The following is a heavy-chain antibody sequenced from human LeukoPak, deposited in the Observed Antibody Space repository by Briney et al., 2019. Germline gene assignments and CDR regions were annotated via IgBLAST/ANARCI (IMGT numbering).Heavy chain of an antibody. D-gene: IGHD5-24*01. V-gene: IGHV3-30*03. J-gene: IGHJ4*02. CDR1: GFTFSSYS. CDR3: ARARVEMATSLDY. CDR2: ISYDGSNK. Sequence: GGSLRLSCAASGFTFSSYSMNWVRQAPGKGLEWVAVISYDGSNKYYADSVKGRFTISRDNSKNTLYLQMNSLRAEDTAVYYCARARVEMATSLDYWGQGTLVTVSS.